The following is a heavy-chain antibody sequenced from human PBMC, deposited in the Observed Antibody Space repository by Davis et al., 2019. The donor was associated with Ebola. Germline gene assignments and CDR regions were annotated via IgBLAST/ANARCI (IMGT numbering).Heavy chain of an antibody. J-gene: IGHJ4*02. CDR3: ARDQTFGLRTPY. Sequence: GESLKISCAASGFTFSIYTMNWVRQAPGEGLEWVSSISSSGSSIYYPDSVRGRFTISRDNAKNSLYLQMNSLRAEDTAVYYCARDQTFGLRTPYWGQGTLVTVSS. V-gene: IGHV3-21*01. CDR1: GFTFSIYT. D-gene: IGHD3-10*01. CDR2: ISSSGSSI.